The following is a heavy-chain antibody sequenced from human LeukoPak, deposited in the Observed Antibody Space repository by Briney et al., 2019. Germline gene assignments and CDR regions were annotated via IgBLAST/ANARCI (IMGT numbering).Heavy chain of an antibody. CDR1: GGSISSSSYY. Sequence: SETLSLTCTVSGGSISSSSYYWGWIRQPPGKGLEWIGSIYYSGSTYYNPSLKSRVTISVDTSKNQFSLKLSSVTAADTAVYYCARITVTTVLGYYYYMDVWGKGTTVTISS. CDR3: ARITVTTVLGYYYYMDV. J-gene: IGHJ6*03. D-gene: IGHD4-17*01. V-gene: IGHV4-39*07. CDR2: IYYSGST.